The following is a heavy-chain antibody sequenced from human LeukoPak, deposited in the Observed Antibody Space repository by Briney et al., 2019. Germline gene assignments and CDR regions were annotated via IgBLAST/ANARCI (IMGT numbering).Heavy chain of an antibody. V-gene: IGHV1-69*06. CDR2: IIPIFGTA. Sequence: SVKVSCKASGGTFSSYAISWVRQAPGQGLEWMGGIIPIFGTANYAQKFQGRVTITADKSTSTAYMELSSLRSEDAAVYYCARGCSGGSYLLWFDPWGQGTLVTVSS. CDR3: ARGCSGGSYLLWFDP. J-gene: IGHJ5*02. D-gene: IGHD2-15*01. CDR1: GGTFSSYA.